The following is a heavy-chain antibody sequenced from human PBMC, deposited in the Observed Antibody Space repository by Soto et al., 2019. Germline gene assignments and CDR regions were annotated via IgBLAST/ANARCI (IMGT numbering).Heavy chain of an antibody. D-gene: IGHD2-2*01. CDR1: GGTFSSYT. CDR2: IIPNLGIA. V-gene: IGHV1-69*08. CDR3: ERELSVVVPAAMPEGDY. J-gene: IGHJ4*02. Sequence: QVQLVQSGAEVKKPGSSVKVSCKASGGTFSSYTISWVRQAPGQGLEWMGRIIPNLGIADYAQKFQGRVTITADKSTRTAYMELSSLSSEDTAVYYWERELSVVVPAAMPEGDYWGQGTLVTVSS.